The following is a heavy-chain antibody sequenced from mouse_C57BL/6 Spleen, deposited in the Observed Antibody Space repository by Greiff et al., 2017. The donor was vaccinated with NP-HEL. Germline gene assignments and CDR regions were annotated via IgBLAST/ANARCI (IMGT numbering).Heavy chain of an antibody. Sequence: QVQLQQPGAELVMPGASVKLSCKASGYTFTSYWMHWVKQRPGQGLEWIGEIDPSDSYTNYNQKFKGKSTLTVDKPSSTAYMQLSSLTSEDSAVYYCARGGGLEYAAGFDYWGQGTLVTVSA. J-gene: IGHJ3*01. D-gene: IGHD5-2*01. CDR2: IDPSDSYT. CDR1: GYTFTSYW. V-gene: IGHV1-69*01. CDR3: ARGGGLEYAAGFDY.